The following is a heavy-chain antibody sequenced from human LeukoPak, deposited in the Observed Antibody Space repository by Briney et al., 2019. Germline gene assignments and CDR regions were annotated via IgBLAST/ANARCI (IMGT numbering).Heavy chain of an antibody. Sequence: GGSLRLSCAASGFTFSNAWMSWVRQAPGKGLEWVGRIKSKTDGGTTDYAAPVKGRFTISRDNSKNTLYLQMNSLRAEDTAVYYCARGLTYYYYYGMDVWGQGTTVTVSS. CDR1: GFTFSNAW. CDR3: ARGLTYYYYYGMDV. J-gene: IGHJ6*02. CDR2: IKSKTDGGTT. V-gene: IGHV3-15*01.